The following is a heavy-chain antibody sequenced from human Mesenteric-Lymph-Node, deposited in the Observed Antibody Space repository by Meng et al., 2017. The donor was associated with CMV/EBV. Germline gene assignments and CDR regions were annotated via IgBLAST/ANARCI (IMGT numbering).Heavy chain of an antibody. Sequence: GESLKISCAASGFSFSSYWMSWVRQAPGKGLEWVAFTWSDASNQYYADSVKGRFTISRDNSKNTLYLQMNSLRAEDTAVYHCTSGGNLEGVLGGYDAFDVWGQGTMVTVSS. CDR3: TSGGNLEGVLGGYDAFDV. CDR1: GFSFSSYW. V-gene: IGHV3-33*08. D-gene: IGHD4-23*01. J-gene: IGHJ3*01. CDR2: TWSDASNQ.